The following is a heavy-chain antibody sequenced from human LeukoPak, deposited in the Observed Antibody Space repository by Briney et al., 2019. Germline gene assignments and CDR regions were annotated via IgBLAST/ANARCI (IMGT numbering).Heavy chain of an antibody. CDR3: ARDLPAYCSSISCYAGRIDP. J-gene: IGHJ5*02. CDR1: GYTFTSYY. CDR2: INPSGGST. Sequence: GASVKVSCKASGYTFTSYYMHWVRQAPGQGLEWMGIINPSGGSTSYAQKFQGRVTMTRDTSTSTVYMELSSLRSEDTAVYYCARDLPAYCSSISCYAGRIDPWGQGTLVTVSS. V-gene: IGHV1-46*01. D-gene: IGHD2-2*01.